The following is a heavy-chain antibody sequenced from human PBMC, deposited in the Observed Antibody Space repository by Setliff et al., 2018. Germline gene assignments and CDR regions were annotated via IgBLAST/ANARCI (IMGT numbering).Heavy chain of an antibody. CDR2: MYPGRNT. V-gene: IGHV4-38-2*01. Sequence: SETLSLTCDVSGYSISSGHYWGWIRQPPGKGLEWIGSMYPGRNTYYNPSLKSRVTMSVDTSKRQFSLKLNSVTAADTAVYYCARMSGFQYMDVWGKGTTVTVSS. CDR1: GYSISSGHY. CDR3: ARMSGFQYMDV. J-gene: IGHJ6*03. D-gene: IGHD3-3*01.